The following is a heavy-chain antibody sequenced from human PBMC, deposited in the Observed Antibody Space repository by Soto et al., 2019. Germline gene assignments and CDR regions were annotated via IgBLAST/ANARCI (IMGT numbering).Heavy chain of an antibody. D-gene: IGHD3-16*02. CDR2: ISGSGSNT. CDR3: AKVGTRVSFGGVIGIPVGGYLDF. V-gene: IGHV3-23*01. Sequence: EVQLLESGGGSVQSGGTLRLSCVVSGLSLGSYAMSWVRQAPGRGLEWVSGISGSGSNTHYTDSVKGRFTISRDNSKNTLYMQMNSLRAEDTAVYYCAKVGTRVSFGGVIGIPVGGYLDFWGQGTLVTVSS. CDR1: GLSLGSYA. J-gene: IGHJ4*02.